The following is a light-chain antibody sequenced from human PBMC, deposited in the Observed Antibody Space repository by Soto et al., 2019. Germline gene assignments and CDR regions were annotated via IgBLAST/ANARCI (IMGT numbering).Light chain of an antibody. CDR2: DVS. CDR1: RSDVGGYNY. Sequence: QSALTQPASVSGSPGQSITISCTGTRSDVGGYNYVSWYQQHPGKAPKLMIYDVSNRPSGVSNRFSGSKSGNTVSLTISGLQAEDEADHCCSSYTSSSTMVFGGQTKLTVL. J-gene: IGLJ2*01. V-gene: IGLV2-14*03. CDR3: SSYTSSSTMV.